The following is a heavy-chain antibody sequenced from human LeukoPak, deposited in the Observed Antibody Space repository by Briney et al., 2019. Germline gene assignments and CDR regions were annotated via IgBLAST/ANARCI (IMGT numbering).Heavy chain of an antibody. V-gene: IGHV3-23*01. Sequence: PGGSLRLSCGASGFTFMNYAMSWVRQAPGKGLEWVSVISGGGTSTYYADSVKGRFTISRDNSKNTLYLQMNTLRAEDTAVYYCAKDRDDYVWGSYLGAFDIWGQGTMVTVSS. J-gene: IGHJ3*02. CDR3: AKDRDDYVWGSYLGAFDI. CDR2: ISGGGTST. CDR1: GFTFMNYA. D-gene: IGHD3-16*01.